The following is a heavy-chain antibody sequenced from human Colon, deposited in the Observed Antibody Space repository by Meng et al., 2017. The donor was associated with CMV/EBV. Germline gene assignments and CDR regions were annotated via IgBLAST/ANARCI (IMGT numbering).Heavy chain of an antibody. D-gene: IGHD3-10*01. CDR3: ARLLLNMVRGAPPDY. V-gene: IGHV3-11*01. J-gene: IGHJ4*02. Sequence: QVQLVETGGGLVKPGGSLRLSCAASGFTFSDYYMSWIRQAPGKGLEWVSYISSSGSNIYYADSVKGRFTISRDNAKNSLYLQMNSLRVEDTAVYYCARLLLNMVRGAPPDYWGQGTLVTVSS. CDR1: GFTFSDYY. CDR2: ISSSGSNI.